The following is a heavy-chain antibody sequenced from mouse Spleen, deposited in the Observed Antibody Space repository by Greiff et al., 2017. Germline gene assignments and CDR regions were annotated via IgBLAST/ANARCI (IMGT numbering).Heavy chain of an antibody. Sequence: QVQLQQSGAELAKPGASVKLSCKASGHTFTSYWMHWVKQRPGQGLEWIGYINPSSGYTKYNQKFKDKATLTADKSSSTAYMQLSSLTYEDSAVYCCTTKGDGYYPCWYFDVWGAGTTGTVSS. CDR2: INPSSGYT. J-gene: IGHJ1*01. CDR3: TTKGDGYYPCWYFDV. V-gene: IGHV1-7*01. CDR1: GHTFTSYW. D-gene: IGHD2-3*01.